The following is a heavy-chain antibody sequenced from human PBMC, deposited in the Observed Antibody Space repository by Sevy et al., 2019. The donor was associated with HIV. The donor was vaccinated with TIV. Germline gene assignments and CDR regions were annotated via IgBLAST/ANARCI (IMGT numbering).Heavy chain of an antibody. CDR1: VASVSSGKYY. Sequence: SETLSLTCNVSVASVSSGKYYWTWIRQPPGKDLEWIGHVSYSGRTNCNPSLKSRVTISEDTSKNQFSLSLNSVTAADTATYYCAREIYFYENSGFYYFDSWGLGILVTVSS. V-gene: IGHV4-61*01. CDR3: AREIYFYENSGFYYFDS. D-gene: IGHD3-22*01. J-gene: IGHJ4*02. CDR2: VSYSGRT.